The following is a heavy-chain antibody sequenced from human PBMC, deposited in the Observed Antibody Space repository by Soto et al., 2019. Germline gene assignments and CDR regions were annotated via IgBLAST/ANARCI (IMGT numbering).Heavy chain of an antibody. V-gene: IGHV1-69*12. CDR2: IIPIFGTA. Sequence: QVQLVQSGAEVKKPGSSVKVSCKASGGTFSSYAISWVRQAPGQGLEWMGGIIPIFGTANYAQKFQGRVTITADESTSTAYMELSSLRSEDTAVYYCATDVGNYTDYGDVNWFDPWGQGTLVTVSS. CDR3: ATDVGNYTDYGDVNWFDP. D-gene: IGHD4-17*01. CDR1: GGTFSSYA. J-gene: IGHJ5*02.